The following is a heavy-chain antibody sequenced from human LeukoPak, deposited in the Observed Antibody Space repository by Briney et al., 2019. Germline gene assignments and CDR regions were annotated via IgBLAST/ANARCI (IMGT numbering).Heavy chain of an antibody. J-gene: IGHJ6*03. Sequence: SETLSLTCTVSGGSISSSSYYWRWIRQPAGKGLEWIGRIYTSGSTKYNPSLKSRVTISVDTSKNQFSLKLSSVTAADTAVYNCARTAALQYCSSTSFYPYYYYMYVWAKGTTVTVSS. CDR2: IYTSGST. CDR3: ARTAALQYCSSTSFYPYYYYMYV. CDR1: GGSISSSSYY. D-gene: IGHD2-2*01. V-gene: IGHV4-61*02.